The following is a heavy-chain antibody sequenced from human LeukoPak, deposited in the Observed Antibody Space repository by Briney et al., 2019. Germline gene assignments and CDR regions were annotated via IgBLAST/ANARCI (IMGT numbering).Heavy chain of an antibody. V-gene: IGHV3-21*01. CDR3: ARDALIQSGWYPALDAFDI. J-gene: IGHJ3*02. CDR2: ISSSSSYI. CDR1: GFTFSSYS. Sequence: PGGSLRLSCAASGFTFSSYSMNWVRQAPGKGLEWVSSISSSSSYIYYADSVKGRFTISRDNAKNSLYLQMNSLRAEDTAVYYCARDALIQSGWYPALDAFDIWGQGTMVTVSS. D-gene: IGHD6-19*01.